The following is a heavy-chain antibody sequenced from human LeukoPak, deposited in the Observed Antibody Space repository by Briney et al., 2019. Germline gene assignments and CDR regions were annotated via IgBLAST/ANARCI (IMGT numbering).Heavy chain of an antibody. CDR1: GFTCSSYA. V-gene: IGHV3-23*01. Sequence: GGSLRLSCAASGFTCSSYAMSWVRQAPGKGLEWVSAISGSGGSTYYADSVKGRFTISRDNSKNTLYLQMNSLRAEDTAVYYCAKDRGSSGWFDYWGQGTLVTVSS. J-gene: IGHJ4*02. CDR2: ISGSGGST. CDR3: AKDRGSSGWFDY. D-gene: IGHD6-19*01.